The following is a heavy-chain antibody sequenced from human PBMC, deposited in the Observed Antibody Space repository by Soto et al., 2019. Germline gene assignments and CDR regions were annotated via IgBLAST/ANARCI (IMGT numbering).Heavy chain of an antibody. J-gene: IGHJ4*02. CDR3: ASSYDILTGCDY. CDR1: GYTFTSYG. CDR2: ISAYNGNT. D-gene: IGHD3-9*01. Sequence: GASVKDSCKASGYTFTSYGISWVRQAPGQGLEWMGWISAYNGNTNYAQKLQGRVTMTTDTSTGTAYMELRSLRSDDTAVYYCASSYDILTGCDYWGQGTLVTVSS. V-gene: IGHV1-18*04.